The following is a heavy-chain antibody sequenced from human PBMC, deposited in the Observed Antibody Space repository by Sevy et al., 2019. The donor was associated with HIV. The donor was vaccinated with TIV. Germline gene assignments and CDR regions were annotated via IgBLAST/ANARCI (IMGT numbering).Heavy chain of an antibody. CDR1: GFTFSSYA. Sequence: GGSLRLSCAASGFTFSSYAMHWVRQAPGKGLEWVAVISYDGSNKYYADSVKGRFTISRDNSKNTLYLQMNGLRAVDTAVYYCARDKFYAYSTGYNNDYYYYGMDVWGQGTTVTVSS. CDR3: ARDKFYAYSTGYNNDYYYYGMDV. CDR2: ISYDGSNK. D-gene: IGHD3-22*01. V-gene: IGHV3-30*04. J-gene: IGHJ6*02.